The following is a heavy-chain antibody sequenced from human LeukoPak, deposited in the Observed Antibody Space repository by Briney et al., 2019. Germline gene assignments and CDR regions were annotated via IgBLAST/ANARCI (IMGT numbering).Heavy chain of an antibody. CDR2: IFYSGNT. Sequence: SETLSLTCTVSGGSINSSSYYWGWIRQPPGKGLEWIGSIFYSGNTYDNPSLKSRVTISVDTSKNQFSLRLNSVTAADTAVYYCARHRSKWLQSSFDYWGQGTLVTVSS. J-gene: IGHJ4*02. V-gene: IGHV4-39*01. CDR1: GGSINSSSYY. D-gene: IGHD5-24*01. CDR3: ARHRSKWLQSSFDY.